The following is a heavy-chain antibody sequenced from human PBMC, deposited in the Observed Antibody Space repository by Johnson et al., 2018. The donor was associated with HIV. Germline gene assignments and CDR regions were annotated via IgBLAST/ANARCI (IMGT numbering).Heavy chain of an antibody. Sequence: QVQLVESGGGVVQAGRSLRLSCAASGFTFSSYAMHWVRQAPGKGLEWVAIISYDGSNKYYADSVKGRFTISRDNSKNTLYLQMNSLRAEDTAVYYCAKERAYIRTFDIWGQGTLVTVSS. CDR3: AKERAYIRTFDI. CDR2: ISYDGSNK. J-gene: IGHJ3*02. V-gene: IGHV3-30-3*01. D-gene: IGHD5-18*01. CDR1: GFTFSSYA.